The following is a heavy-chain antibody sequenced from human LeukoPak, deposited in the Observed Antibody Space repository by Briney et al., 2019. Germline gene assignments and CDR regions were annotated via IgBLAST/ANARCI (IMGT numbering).Heavy chain of an antibody. D-gene: IGHD2-15*01. V-gene: IGHV4-38-2*02. J-gene: IGHJ4*02. CDR3: ARGVGSCFDY. CDR1: GYSISSGYY. CDR2: IYHSGST. Sequence: SETLSLTCTVSGYSISSGYYWGWIRQPPGKGLEWIGSIYHSGSTYYNPSLKSRVTISVDTSKNQFSLKLSSVTAADTAVYYCARGVGSCFDYWGQGTLVTVSS.